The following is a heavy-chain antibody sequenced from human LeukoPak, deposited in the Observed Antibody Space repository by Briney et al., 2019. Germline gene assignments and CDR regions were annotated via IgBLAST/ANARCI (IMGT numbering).Heavy chain of an antibody. D-gene: IGHD6-19*01. J-gene: IGHJ4*02. Sequence: GGSLRLSCAASGFTISSSYMSWVRQAPGMGLEWVSAIHAGGSTYYADSVKGRFTISRDNSKNTLYLQMSSLRVEDTAVYYCVRSHPPYSTGFDYWGRGTLATVSS. V-gene: IGHV3-66*01. CDR3: VRSHPPYSTGFDY. CDR1: GFTISSSY. CDR2: IHAGGST.